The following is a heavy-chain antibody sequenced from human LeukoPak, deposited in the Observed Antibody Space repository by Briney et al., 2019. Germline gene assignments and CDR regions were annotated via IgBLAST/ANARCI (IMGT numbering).Heavy chain of an antibody. CDR3: ARDFVVPAAMRSHRRYYFDY. Sequence: SVKVSCKASGGTFSSYAISWVRQAPGQGLEWMGGIIPIFGTANYAQKFQGRVTITTDESTSTAYMELSSLRSEDTAVYYCARDFVVPAAMRSHRRYYFDYWGQGTLVTVSS. CDR2: IIPIFGTA. D-gene: IGHD2-2*01. V-gene: IGHV1-69*05. J-gene: IGHJ4*02. CDR1: GGTFSSYA.